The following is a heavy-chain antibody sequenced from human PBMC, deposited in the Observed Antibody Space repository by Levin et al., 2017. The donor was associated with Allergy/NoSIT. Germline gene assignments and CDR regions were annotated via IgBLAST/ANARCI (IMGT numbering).Heavy chain of an antibody. CDR3: ARWVVVAATTDHYFDY. J-gene: IGHJ4*02. V-gene: IGHV4-4*07. CDR1: GGSISSYY. Sequence: SQTLSLTCTVSGGSISSYYWSWIRQPAGKGLEWIGRIYTSGSTNYNPSLKSRVTMSVDTSKNQFSLKLSSVTAADTAVYYCARWVVVAATTDHYFDYWGQGTLVTVSS. D-gene: IGHD2-15*01. CDR2: IYTSGST.